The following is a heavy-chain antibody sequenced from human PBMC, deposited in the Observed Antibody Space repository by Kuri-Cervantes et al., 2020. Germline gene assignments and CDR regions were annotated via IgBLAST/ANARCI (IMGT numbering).Heavy chain of an antibody. D-gene: IGHD6-6*01. CDR2: ISSSGSTI. CDR1: GFTFSSYA. V-gene: IGHV3-48*04. J-gene: IGHJ6*02. CDR3: AKDLSSIAARRGMYYGMDV. Sequence: GGSLRLSCAASGFTFSSYAMHWVRQAPGKGLEWVSYISSSGSTIYYADSVKGRFTISRDNSKNSLYLQMNSLRSEDTALYYCAKDLSSIAARRGMYYGMDVWGQGTTVTVSS.